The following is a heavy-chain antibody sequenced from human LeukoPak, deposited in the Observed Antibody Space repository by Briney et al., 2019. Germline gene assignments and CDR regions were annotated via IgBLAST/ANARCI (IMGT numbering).Heavy chain of an antibody. J-gene: IGHJ4*02. CDR3: ARDSFHDYGDHYFDY. V-gene: IGHV3-33*01. D-gene: IGHD4-17*01. CDR1: GFTFSSYG. Sequence: GGSLRLYCAASGFTFSSYGMHWVRQAPGKGLERVAVIWYDGSNKYYADSVKGRFTISRDNSKNTLYLQMNSLRAEDTAVYYCARDSFHDYGDHYFDYWGQGTLVTVSS. CDR2: IWYDGSNK.